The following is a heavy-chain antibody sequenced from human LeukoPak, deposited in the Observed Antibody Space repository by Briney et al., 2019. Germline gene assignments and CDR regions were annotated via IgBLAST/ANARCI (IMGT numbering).Heavy chain of an antibody. D-gene: IGHD3-10*01. V-gene: IGHV1-2*02. CDR1: GYTFTGFY. CDR3: ARGGSSSGSYYYGVDA. J-gene: IGHJ6*02. Sequence: ASVKVSCKASGYTFTGFYMHWVRQAPGQGLEWMGWINPNSGDTNHAQKFQGRVTMTRDTSISTAYMDLSSLISDDTAVYYCARGGSSSGSYYYGVDAWGQGTTVTVSS. CDR2: INPNSGDT.